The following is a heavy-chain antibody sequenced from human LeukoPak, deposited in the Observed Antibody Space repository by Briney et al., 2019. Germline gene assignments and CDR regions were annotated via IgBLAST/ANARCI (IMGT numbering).Heavy chain of an antibody. CDR2: IYHSGST. Sequence: SETLSLTCTVSGGSISSYYWSWIRQPPGKGLEWIGYIYHSGSTYYNPSLKSRVTISVDRSKNQFSLKLSSVTAADTAVYYCARAAHLVVSNYDYWGQGTLVTVSS. J-gene: IGHJ4*02. D-gene: IGHD2-8*02. CDR1: GGSISSYY. V-gene: IGHV4-59*12. CDR3: ARAAHLVVSNYDY.